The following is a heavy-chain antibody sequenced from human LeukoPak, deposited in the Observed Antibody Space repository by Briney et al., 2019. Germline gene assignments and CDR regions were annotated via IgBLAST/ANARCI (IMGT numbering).Heavy chain of an antibody. V-gene: IGHV3-21*04. D-gene: IGHD3-3*01. J-gene: IGHJ3*02. CDR3: AKDLSYYDFWSGFGSFDI. CDR2: ISSSSSYI. Sequence: GGSLRLSCAASGFTFSSYSMNWVRQAPGKGLEWVSSISSSSSYIYYADSVKGRFTISRDNSKNTLYLQMNSLRAEDTAVYYCAKDLSYYDFWSGFGSFDIWGQGTMVTVSS. CDR1: GFTFSSYS.